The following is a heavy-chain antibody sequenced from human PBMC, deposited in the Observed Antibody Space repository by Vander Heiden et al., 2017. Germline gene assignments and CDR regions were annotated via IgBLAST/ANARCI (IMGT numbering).Heavy chain of an antibody. CDR3: ATSPSSGYN. CDR1: GFTFSDHY. D-gene: IGHD3-22*01. Sequence: EVQLVESGGGLVQPVGSLRLSCVGSGFTFSDHYMDWVRQAPGKGLEWVGRIRNKAASHTTAYAASVEGRFAISRDDSKNSLYLQLNSLKTEDTAMYYCATSPSSGYNWGQGTQVTVSS. J-gene: IGHJ1*01. V-gene: IGHV3-72*01. CDR2: IRNKAASHTT.